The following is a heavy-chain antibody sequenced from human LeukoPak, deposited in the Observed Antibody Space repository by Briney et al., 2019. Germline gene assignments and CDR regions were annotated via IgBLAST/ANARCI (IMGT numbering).Heavy chain of an antibody. CDR3: ARDDVAAAAREFDY. CDR2: IIPILGIA. D-gene: IGHD6-13*01. J-gene: IGHJ4*02. V-gene: IGHV1-69*04. CDR1: GGTFSSYA. Sequence: ASVKVSCKASGGTFSSYAISWVRQAPGHGLEWMGRIIPILGIANYAQKFQGRVTITADKSTSTVYMELSSLRSEDTAVYYCARDDVAAAAREFDYWGQGTLVTVSS.